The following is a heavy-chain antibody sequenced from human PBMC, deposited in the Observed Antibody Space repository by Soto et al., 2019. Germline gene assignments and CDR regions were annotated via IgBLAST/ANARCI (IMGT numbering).Heavy chain of an antibody. V-gene: IGHV3-23*01. CDR3: AKRCWVHGGQLEVN. CDR2: ISENGGST. D-gene: IGHD3-16*01. CDR1: GFTSSNYA. J-gene: IGHJ4*01. Sequence: PGGSLSLSCAASGFTSSNYAMSWVRRAPGKEQEAVSAISENGGSTYDVHSVKGRFTISLDYSYSALSLQTISLRAEDTALYYCAKRCWVHGGQLEVNGGHGTLVTVSS.